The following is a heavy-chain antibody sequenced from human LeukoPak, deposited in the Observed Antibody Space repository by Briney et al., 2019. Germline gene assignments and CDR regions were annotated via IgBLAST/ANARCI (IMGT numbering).Heavy chain of an antibody. CDR3: ARDHGIQWLVPYFQH. CDR1: GFSFSSYS. D-gene: IGHD6-19*01. Sequence: PGGSLRLSCAASGFSFSSYSMNWVRQAPGKGLEWVSYISSSSSTIYYVDSVKGRFTISRDNAKNSLYLQMNSLRAEDTAVYYCARDHGIQWLVPYFQHWGQGTLVTVSS. V-gene: IGHV3-48*01. J-gene: IGHJ1*01. CDR2: ISSSSSTI.